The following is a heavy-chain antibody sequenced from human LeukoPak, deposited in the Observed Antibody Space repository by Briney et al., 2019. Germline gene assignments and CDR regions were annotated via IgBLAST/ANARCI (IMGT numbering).Heavy chain of an antibody. CDR2: INSDGSSR. CDR3: AREDYSGYDFYDY. CDR1: GFTFSSYW. V-gene: IGHV3-74*01. J-gene: IGHJ4*02. D-gene: IGHD5-12*01. Sequence: GGSLRLSCAASGFTFSSYWMHWVRQAPGKGLVWVSLINSDGSSRNYADSVKGRFTISRDNAKNMLYLQMNSLRVEDTAVYYCAREDYSGYDFYDYWGQGSLVTVSS.